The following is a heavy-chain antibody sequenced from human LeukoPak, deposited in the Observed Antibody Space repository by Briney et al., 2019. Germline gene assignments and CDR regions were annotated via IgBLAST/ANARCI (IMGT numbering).Heavy chain of an antibody. CDR1: GFTFSSYA. CDR2: IPYDGSNK. V-gene: IGHV3-30-3*01. D-gene: IGHD6-13*01. CDR3: ACSWYLVQPFDY. J-gene: IGHJ4*02. Sequence: GGSLRLSCAASGFTFSSYAMHWVRQAPGKGLEWVAVIPYDGSNKYYADSVKGRFTISRDNSKNTLYLQMNSLRAEDTAVYYCACSWYLVQPFDYWGQGTLVTVSS.